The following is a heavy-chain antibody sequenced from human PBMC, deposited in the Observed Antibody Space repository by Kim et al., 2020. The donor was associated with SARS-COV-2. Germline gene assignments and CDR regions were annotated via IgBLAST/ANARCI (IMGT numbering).Heavy chain of an antibody. CDR1: GFTFSNYG. Sequence: GGSPRLSCAASGFTFSNYGMHWVRQAPGKGLEWVAVIWYDGSNKCYADSVKGRFTISRDNSKNTLYLQMNSLRAEDTAVYYCAKAPADGDYYYWGQGTLVTVSS. CDR2: IWYDGSNK. CDR3: AKAPADGDYYY. D-gene: IGHD4-17*01. J-gene: IGHJ4*02. V-gene: IGHV3-33*06.